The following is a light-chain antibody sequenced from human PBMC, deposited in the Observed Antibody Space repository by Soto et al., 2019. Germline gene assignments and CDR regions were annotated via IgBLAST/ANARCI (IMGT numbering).Light chain of an antibody. CDR2: EVS. Sequence: QSVLTQPPSASGSPGQSVTISCTGTSSDVGGYNYVSWYQQHPGKAPNLMMYEVSQRPSGVPDRFSGSKSGNTASLTVSGLQAEDEAEYYCSSYAGSNNVVLGGGTQLTV. CDR1: SSDVGGYNY. V-gene: IGLV2-8*01. CDR3: SSYAGSNNVV. J-gene: IGLJ2*01.